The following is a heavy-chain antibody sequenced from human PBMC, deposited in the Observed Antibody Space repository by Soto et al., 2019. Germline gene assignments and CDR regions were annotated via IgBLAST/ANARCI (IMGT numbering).Heavy chain of an antibody. CDR2: ISGSGDST. V-gene: IGHV3-23*01. Sequence: GGSLRLSCAASEFTFSTYAMSWVRQAPGKGLEWVSSISGSGDSTYYADSVKGRFTISRDNSKNTLYLQMSSLRAEDTAVYYCAKMGSSYTIPSNYSGQGTLVTVYS. D-gene: IGHD3-16*01. CDR1: EFTFSTYA. CDR3: AKMGSSYTIPSNY. J-gene: IGHJ4*02.